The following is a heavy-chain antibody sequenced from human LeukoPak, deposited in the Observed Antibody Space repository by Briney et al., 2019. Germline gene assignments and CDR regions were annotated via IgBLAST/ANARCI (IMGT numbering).Heavy chain of an antibody. V-gene: IGHV3-49*04. CDR3: TRSRQLDY. J-gene: IGHJ4*02. Sequence: PGGSLRLSCTASGFTFGDYTMSWVRQAPGKGLEWVGCSRSKTYGGTTEYAASVKGRFTISRDDSKSIAYLQMNSLKTEDTAVYYCTRSRQLDYWGQGPLVTVSS. CDR1: GFTFGDYT. D-gene: IGHD2-2*01. CDR2: SRSKTYGGTT.